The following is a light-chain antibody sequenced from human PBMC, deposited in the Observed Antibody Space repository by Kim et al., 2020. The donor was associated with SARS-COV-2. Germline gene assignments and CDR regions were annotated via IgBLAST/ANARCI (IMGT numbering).Light chain of an antibody. CDR2: AAS. Sequence: ASTGDRVTITCLASQGISSYLAWYQQKPGKAPKLLIYAASTLQSGVPSRFSGSGSGTDFTLTISCLQSEDFATYYCQQYYSYPRTFGQGTKVDIK. J-gene: IGKJ1*01. CDR3: QQYYSYPRT. V-gene: IGKV1-8*01. CDR1: QGISSY.